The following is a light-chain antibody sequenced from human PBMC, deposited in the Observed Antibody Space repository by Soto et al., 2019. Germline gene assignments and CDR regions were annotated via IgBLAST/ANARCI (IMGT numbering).Light chain of an antibody. CDR1: QSVSSSY. J-gene: IGKJ3*01. V-gene: IGKV3-20*01. CDR2: GAS. Sequence: EIVLTHSPGTLSLSPGERATLSCRASQSVSSSYLAWYQQKPGQAPRLLIYGASSRATRIPDRFSGSGFGTDFSLTISRLEPEHFAVYYCQQYGSAPLIFDPVTKMDIK. CDR3: QQYGSAPLI.